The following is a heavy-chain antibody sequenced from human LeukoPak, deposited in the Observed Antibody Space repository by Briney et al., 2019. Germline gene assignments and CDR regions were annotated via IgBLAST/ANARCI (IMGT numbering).Heavy chain of an antibody. V-gene: IGHV3-66*02. Sequence: GGSLRLSCAASGFSVTNNYMSWVRQAPGRGLEWVSLIYADGTTHYADSVKGRFTISKDTSQNTVYLQMNSLRAEDTAMYYRARDRAGTQAWVEFDPWGQGTLVTVSS. CDR1: GFSVTNNY. D-gene: IGHD3-10*01. CDR3: ARDRAGTQAWVEFDP. CDR2: IYADGTT. J-gene: IGHJ5*02.